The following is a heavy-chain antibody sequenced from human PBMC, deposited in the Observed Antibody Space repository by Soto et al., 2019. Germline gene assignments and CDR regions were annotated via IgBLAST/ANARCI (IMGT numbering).Heavy chain of an antibody. CDR1: GGSISADGYF. Sequence: QLQLHESGPGLVKPSETLSLTCTVSGGSISADGYFWGWIRLPPGKGLEWIGDINYRGDTYYNPSLKSRVAIYVAPSKTPSSLRLNSVSAADSAIYYCARTGQPYEAGGMDIWGQGTTVTVSS. D-gene: IGHD3-3*01. CDR3: ARTGQPYEAGGMDI. CDR2: INYRGDT. V-gene: IGHV4-39*01. J-gene: IGHJ6*02.